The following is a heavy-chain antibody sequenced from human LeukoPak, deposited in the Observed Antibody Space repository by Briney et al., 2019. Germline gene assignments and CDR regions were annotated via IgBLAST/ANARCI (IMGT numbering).Heavy chain of an antibody. CDR1: GGSISSGGYY. CDR3: ARGLDPTPRYFDY. V-gene: IGHV4-31*03. Sequence: SQTLSLTCTVSGGSISSGGYYWSWIRQHPGKGLEWIGYIYYSGSTYYNPSLKSRVTISVDTSKNQFSLKLSSVTAADTAVYYCARGLDPTPRYFDYWGQGTLVTVSS. J-gene: IGHJ4*02. CDR2: IYYSGST.